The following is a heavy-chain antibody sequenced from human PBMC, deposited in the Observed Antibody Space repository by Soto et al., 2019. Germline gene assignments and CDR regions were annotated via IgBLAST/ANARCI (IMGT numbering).Heavy chain of an antibody. Sequence: QVQLVQSGGEVKQPGASVRVSCKTSGYTLKTFAMTWVRRAPGQGLEWVGWINGYTGDTNYAQIFQGRITITADESTSTAYMELSGLTSEDTAIYYCARDVSSDTTGFRGYDLWGQGTQVTVSS. V-gene: IGHV1-18*01. CDR1: GYTLKTFA. CDR2: INGYTGDT. D-gene: IGHD3-10*01. CDR3: ARDVSSDTTGFRGYDL. J-gene: IGHJ4*02.